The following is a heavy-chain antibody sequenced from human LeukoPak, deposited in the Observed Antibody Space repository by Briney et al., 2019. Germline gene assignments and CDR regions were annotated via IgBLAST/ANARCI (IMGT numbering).Heavy chain of an antibody. CDR2: INPSGGST. J-gene: IGHJ3*02. Sequence: ASVKVSCKASGYTFTSYYMHWVRQAPGQGLEWMGIINPSGGSTSYAQKFQGRVTMTRDTSTSTVYMELSSLRSEDTAVYYCARDGLAAAESVDAFDIWGQGTMVTVSS. CDR1: GYTFTSYY. V-gene: IGHV1-46*01. D-gene: IGHD6-13*01. CDR3: ARDGLAAAESVDAFDI.